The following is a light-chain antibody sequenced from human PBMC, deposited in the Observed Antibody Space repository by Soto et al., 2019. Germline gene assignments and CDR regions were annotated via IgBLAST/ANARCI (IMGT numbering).Light chain of an antibody. CDR3: RSYSISTAYL. CDR2: EVS. V-gene: IGLV2-14*01. Sequence: QSALTQPASVSGSPGQSITISCTGTSSDVGGYDYVSWYQLHTGKAPKLMVFEVSTRPSGFSYRFSGSKYGNTASLNIPGLQAEDEADHFYRSYSISTAYLFRTGTKVTVL. CDR1: SSDVGGYDY. J-gene: IGLJ1*01.